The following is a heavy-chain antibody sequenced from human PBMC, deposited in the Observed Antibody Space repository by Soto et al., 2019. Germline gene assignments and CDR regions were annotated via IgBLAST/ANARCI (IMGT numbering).Heavy chain of an antibody. CDR1: GGSVRSGVFY. Sequence: SEPLSLTCTVSGGSVRSGVFYWRWIRQHPGKGLECIGFIYHSGTTYYNPSLKSRLTISVDTSKNQFSLNLRSVTAADTAVYYCARVSVAGTSLDYLGQGTPVTVSS. V-gene: IGHV4-31*03. CDR3: ARVSVAGTSLDY. D-gene: IGHD6-19*01. J-gene: IGHJ4*02. CDR2: IYHSGTT.